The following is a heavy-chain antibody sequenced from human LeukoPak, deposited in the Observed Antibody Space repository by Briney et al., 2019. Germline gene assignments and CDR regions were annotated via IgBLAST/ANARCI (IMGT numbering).Heavy chain of an antibody. J-gene: IGHJ4*02. V-gene: IGHV3-7*03. Sequence: GGSLRLSCAASGFTFSNYWMTWVRQAPGKGLEWVANKKQDGSQKYYVDSVKGRFTLSRDNAKNSVYLQMNSLRAEDTAVYYCARIGYSSSSLDYWGQGTLVTVSS. CDR1: GFTFSNYW. CDR3: ARIGYSSSSLDY. D-gene: IGHD6-6*01. CDR2: KKQDGSQK.